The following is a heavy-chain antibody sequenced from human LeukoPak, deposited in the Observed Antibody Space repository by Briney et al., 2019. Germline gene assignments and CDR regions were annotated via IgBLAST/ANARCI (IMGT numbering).Heavy chain of an antibody. CDR3: ARLNWNDVPPAY. Sequence: ASVKVSCKASGYTFTGYYIHWVRQAPGQGLEWLGWINPNSGTNYGQKFQGRVTMTRDTSISTAYLELSSLRSDDTAIYYCARLNWNDVPPAYWGQGTLVTVSS. CDR2: INPNSGT. D-gene: IGHD1-20*01. CDR1: GYTFTGYY. V-gene: IGHV1-2*02. J-gene: IGHJ4*02.